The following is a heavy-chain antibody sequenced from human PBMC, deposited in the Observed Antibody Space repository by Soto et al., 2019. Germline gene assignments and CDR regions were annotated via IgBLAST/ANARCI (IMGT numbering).Heavy chain of an antibody. CDR2: IHYSGST. CDR3: AGGSGAGSTSAFDY. J-gene: IGHJ4*02. CDR1: GGSISGYY. V-gene: IGHV4-59*01. Sequence: SETLSLTCTVSGGSISGYYWSWIRQSPGKGLEWTGYIHYSGSTNYNPSLKSRVTISVDTSKNQLSLKLSSVTAADTAVYYCAGGSGAGSTSAFDYWGQGTLVTVSS. D-gene: IGHD2-2*01.